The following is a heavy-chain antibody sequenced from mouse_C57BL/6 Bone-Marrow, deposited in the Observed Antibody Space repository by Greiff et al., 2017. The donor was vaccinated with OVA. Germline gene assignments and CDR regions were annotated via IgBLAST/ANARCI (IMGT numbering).Heavy chain of an antibody. CDR1: GYTFTEYT. CDR3: ARHEESYDGYSYYFDY. J-gene: IGHJ2*01. D-gene: IGHD2-3*01. V-gene: IGHV1-62-2*01. Sequence: VQLVESGAELVKPGASVKLSCKASGYTFTEYTIHWVKQRSGQGLEWIGWFYPGSGSIKYNEKFKDKATLTADKSSSTVYMELSRLTSEDSAVYFCARHEESYDGYSYYFDYWGQGTTLTVSS. CDR2: FYPGSGSI.